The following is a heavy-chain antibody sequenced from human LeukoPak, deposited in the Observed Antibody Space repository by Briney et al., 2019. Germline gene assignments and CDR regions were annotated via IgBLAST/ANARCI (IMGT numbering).Heavy chain of an antibody. J-gene: IGHJ4*02. D-gene: IGHD3-16*01. CDR2: ISGSGSSI. CDR3: TRISSWGFIYSFDL. CDR1: GFTFSSYS. V-gene: IGHV3-21*06. Sequence: KPGGSLRLSCAASGFTFSSYSMNWVRQAPGKGLEWVSSISGSGSSIYYADSLKGRFTISRDNAKSSLYLQMNSLRAEATAVYFCTRISSWGFIYSFDLWGQGTLITGAS.